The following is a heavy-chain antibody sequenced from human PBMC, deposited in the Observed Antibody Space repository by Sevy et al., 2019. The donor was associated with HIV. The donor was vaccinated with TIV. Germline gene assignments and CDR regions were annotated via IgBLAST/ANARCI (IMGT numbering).Heavy chain of an antibody. J-gene: IGHJ6*02. CDR3: ARPRANYVDHYFFYAMDV. CDR1: GFAFSNYYA. D-gene: IGHD4-17*01. V-gene: IGHV3-30-3*01. Sequence: GGSLRLSCAASGFAFSNYYAMHWVRQAPGKGLEWVALISCDGSDKYYADSVKDRFTISRDNFKNTLFLQMNSLTTEDTAVYYCARPRANYVDHYFFYAMDVWGQGTTVTVSS. CDR2: ISCDGSDK.